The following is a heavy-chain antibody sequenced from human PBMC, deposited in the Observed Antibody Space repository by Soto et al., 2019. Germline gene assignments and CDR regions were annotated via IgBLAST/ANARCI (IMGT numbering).Heavy chain of an antibody. D-gene: IGHD5-12*01. CDR1: GGSLSGYY. Sequence: QVQLQQWGAGLLKPSETLSLKCAVTGGSLSGYYWSWIRQPPGKGLEWIGEVKDGGHTNYSPSLRARVTISSDTSTHQFSLRLNSVTAADTGVYYCARGQEGVVATHWDHGSLVTVSS. V-gene: IGHV4-34*01. J-gene: IGHJ4*01. CDR2: VKDGGHT. CDR3: ARGQEGVVATH.